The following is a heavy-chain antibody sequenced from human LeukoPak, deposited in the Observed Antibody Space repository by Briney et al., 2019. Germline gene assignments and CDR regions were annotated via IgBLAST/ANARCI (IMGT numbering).Heavy chain of an antibody. CDR1: GGSFSGYY. Sequence: SETLSLTCAVYGGSFSGYYWSWIRQPPGKGLEWIGEINHSGSTNYNPSLKSRVTISVDTSKNQFSLKLSSVTAADTAVYYCARGYGVFDLWGRGTLVTVSS. J-gene: IGHJ2*01. D-gene: IGHD4-17*01. CDR2: INHSGST. V-gene: IGHV4-34*01. CDR3: ARGYGVFDL.